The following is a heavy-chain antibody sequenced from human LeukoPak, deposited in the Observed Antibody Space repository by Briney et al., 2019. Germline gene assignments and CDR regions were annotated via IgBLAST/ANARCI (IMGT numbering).Heavy chain of an antibody. V-gene: IGHV1-69*04. Sequence: ASVKVSCKASGGTFSSYAISWVRQAPGQGLEWMGRINPIVDTANYAQKFQDRVTITADKSTTTVYLDLNDLTPDDTAVYFCARLSNGYTSGMYNWFDPWGQGTLVTVSS. D-gene: IGHD3-22*01. CDR1: GGTFSSYA. J-gene: IGHJ5*02. CDR2: INPIVDTA. CDR3: ARLSNGYTSGMYNWFDP.